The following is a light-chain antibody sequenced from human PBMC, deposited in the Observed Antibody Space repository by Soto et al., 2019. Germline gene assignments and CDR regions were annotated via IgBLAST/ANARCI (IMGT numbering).Light chain of an antibody. J-gene: IGKJ4*01. V-gene: IGKV3D-15*01. CDR3: QQYNNWPLT. CDR1: QSVSSSY. CDR2: DAS. Sequence: EIVMTQSPATLSVSPGESATLSCRASQSVSSSYLAWYQQKPGLAPRLLIYDASSRATGIPARFSGSGSGTEFTLTISSLQSEDFAVYYCQQYNNWPLTFGGGTKVDIK.